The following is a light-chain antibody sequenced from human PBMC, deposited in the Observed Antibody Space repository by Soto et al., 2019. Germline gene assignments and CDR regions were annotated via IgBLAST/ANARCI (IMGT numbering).Light chain of an antibody. CDR1: QSISTY. Sequence: DIQMTQSPSSLSASVGDRVTITCRASQSISTYLNWYQQKPGEAPKLLIYAASSLHSGVPSRFSGSGSGTEFTLTISSLQPEDFATYYCQQANSFPITFGQGTRLEIK. CDR3: QQANSFPIT. CDR2: AAS. J-gene: IGKJ5*01. V-gene: IGKV1-39*01.